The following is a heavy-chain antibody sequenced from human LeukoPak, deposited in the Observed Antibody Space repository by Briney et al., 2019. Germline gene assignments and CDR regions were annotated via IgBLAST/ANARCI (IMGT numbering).Heavy chain of an antibody. CDR2: ISSSGSTI. Sequence: GGSLRLSCAASGFTFSDYYMSWIRQAPGNGLEWVSYISSSGSTIYYADSVKGRFTISRDNAKNSLYLQMNSLRAEDTAVYYCARGTRYGSVIAGYYYYGMDVWGQGTTVTVSS. D-gene: IGHD3-10*01. CDR1: GFTFSDYY. V-gene: IGHV3-11*01. CDR3: ARGTRYGSVIAGYYYYGMDV. J-gene: IGHJ6*02.